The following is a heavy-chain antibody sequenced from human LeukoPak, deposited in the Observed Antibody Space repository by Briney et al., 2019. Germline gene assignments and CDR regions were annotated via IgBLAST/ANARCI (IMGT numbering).Heavy chain of an antibody. CDR3: ARASTTVPNLLDH. V-gene: IGHV3-74*01. CDR2: IKGDGSST. J-gene: IGHJ4*02. CDR1: GFTFSTYW. Sequence: PGGSLRLSCAAFGFTFSTYWMHWVRQAPGKGLVWVARIKGDGSSTIYADSVKGRFTISRNNSKNTLYLQTSSLRAEDTAVYYCARASTTVPNLLDHWGRGTLVTVSS. D-gene: IGHD4-17*01.